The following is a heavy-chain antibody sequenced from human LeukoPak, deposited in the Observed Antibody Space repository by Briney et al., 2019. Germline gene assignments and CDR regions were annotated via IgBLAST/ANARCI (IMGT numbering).Heavy chain of an antibody. V-gene: IGHV4-30-2*01. CDR1: GGSISSGGYS. CDR2: IYHSGST. J-gene: IGHJ4*02. Sequence: SETLSLTCAVSGGSISSGGYSWSWIRQPPGKGLEWIGYIYHSGSTYYNPSLKSRVTISVDRSKNQFSLKLSSVTAADTAVYYCARGQWLRPFDYWGQGTLVTVSS. CDR3: ARGQWLRPFDY. D-gene: IGHD6-19*01.